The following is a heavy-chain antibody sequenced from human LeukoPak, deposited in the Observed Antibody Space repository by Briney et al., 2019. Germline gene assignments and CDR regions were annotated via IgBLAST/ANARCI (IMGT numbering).Heavy chain of an antibody. Sequence: PGGSLRLSCAASGFTFSTHSINWVRQAPGKGLEWVSSISYSSTYIYYADSVKGRFTISRDNAKTSLYLQMSSLRAEDTAVYYCARDKTGTNDAFDIWGLGTMVTVSS. CDR1: GFTFSTHS. V-gene: IGHV3-21*01. CDR3: ARDKTGTNDAFDI. CDR2: ISYSSTYI. J-gene: IGHJ3*02. D-gene: IGHD1-7*01.